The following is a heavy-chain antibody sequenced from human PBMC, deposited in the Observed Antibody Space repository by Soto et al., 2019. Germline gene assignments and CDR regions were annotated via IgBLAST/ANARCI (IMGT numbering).Heavy chain of an antibody. CDR3: ARVANWGSMGAFDI. D-gene: IGHD7-27*01. CDR1: GYTFTGYY. V-gene: IGHV1-2*04. CDR2: INPNSGGT. J-gene: IGHJ3*02. Sequence: ASVKVSCKASGYTFTGYYMHWVRQAPGQGLEWMGWINPNSGGTNYAQKFQGWVTMTRDTSISTAYMELSRLRSDDTAVYYCARVANWGSMGAFDIWGQGTMVTVSS.